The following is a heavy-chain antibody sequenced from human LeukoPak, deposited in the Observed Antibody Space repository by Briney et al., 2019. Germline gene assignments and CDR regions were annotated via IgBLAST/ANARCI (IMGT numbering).Heavy chain of an antibody. J-gene: IGHJ4*02. Sequence: ASVKVSCKASGYTFTGYYMHWVRQAPGQGLEWMGWINPNSGGTNYAQKFQGRVTMTRDTSISTAYMELSRLRSDDTAVYYCARDPWRRYFDWFTQFDYWGQGTLVTVSS. CDR1: GYTFTGYY. CDR3: ARDPWRRYFDWFTQFDY. V-gene: IGHV1-2*02. CDR2: INPNSGGT. D-gene: IGHD3-9*01.